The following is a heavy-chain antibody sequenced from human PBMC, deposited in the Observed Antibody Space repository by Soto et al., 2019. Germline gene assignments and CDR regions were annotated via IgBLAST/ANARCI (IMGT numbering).Heavy chain of an antibody. CDR1: GFTFSSYG. Sequence: QVQLVESGGGVVQPGRSLRLSCAASGFTFSSYGMHWVRQAPGKGLEWVAVISYDGGNIYYADSVKGRFTISRDNSKNPLHMQMNSHRAEETAEYYCSKGAAAVPRRRRRVDAFDLWGQGTIVTVSS. J-gene: IGHJ3*01. D-gene: IGHD6-13*01. V-gene: IGHV3-30*03. CDR2: ISYDGGNI. CDR3: SKGAAAVPRRRRRVDAFDL.